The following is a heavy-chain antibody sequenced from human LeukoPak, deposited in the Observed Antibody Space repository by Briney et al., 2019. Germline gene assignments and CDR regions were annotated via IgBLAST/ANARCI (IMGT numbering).Heavy chain of an antibody. CDR2: IYPSGNT. D-gene: IGHD4/OR15-4a*01. J-gene: IGHJ4*02. CDR3: ARDGVVTMELDY. CDR1: GDSISNSRHY. Sequence: SETLSLTCTVSGDSISNSRHYWSWIRQPAGKGLEWIGRIYPSGNTNYNPSLKSRVTISLDTSKNQFSLILRSVTATDTAMYYCARDGVVTMELDYWGQGTLVTVSS. V-gene: IGHV4-61*02.